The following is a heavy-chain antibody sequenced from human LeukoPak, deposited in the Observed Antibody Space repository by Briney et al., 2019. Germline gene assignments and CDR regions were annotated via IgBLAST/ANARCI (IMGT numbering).Heavy chain of an antibody. CDR1: GITVSSNY. CDR3: ARDDSGYGGFYY. V-gene: IGHV3-66*01. J-gene: IGHJ4*02. CDR2: IYSGGST. Sequence: GGSLRLSCAASGITVSSNYMTWVRQAPGKGLEWVSVIYSGGSTYYADSVKGRFTVSRDNSKNTLYLQMNSLRGEDTAVYYCARDDSGYGGFYYWGQGTLVTVSS. D-gene: IGHD5-12*01.